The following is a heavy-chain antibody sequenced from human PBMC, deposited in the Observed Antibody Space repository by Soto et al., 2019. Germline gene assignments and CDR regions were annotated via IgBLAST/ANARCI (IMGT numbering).Heavy chain of an antibody. CDR3: AKDVVYSGGWYKSFDF. CDR1: GFTFDDYA. V-gene: IGHV3-9*01. D-gene: IGHD6-19*01. J-gene: IGHJ4*02. CDR2: ISWNSGSI. Sequence: EVQLVESGGGLVQPGRSLRLSCAASGFTFDDYAMHWVRQVPGKGLEWVSSISWNSGSISYADSVKGRFTISRDNAKNSLYLQMNSLRAEDTALYYCAKDVVYSGGWYKSFDFWGQGTLVTVSS.